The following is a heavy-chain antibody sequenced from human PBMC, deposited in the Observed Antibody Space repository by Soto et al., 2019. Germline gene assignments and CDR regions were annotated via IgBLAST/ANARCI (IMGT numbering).Heavy chain of an antibody. V-gene: IGHV3-33*01. CDR2: IWYDGSNK. J-gene: IGHJ3*02. D-gene: IGHD3-10*01. Sequence: QVQLVESGGGVVQPGRSLRLSCAASGFTFSSYGMHWVRQAPSKGLEWVAVIWYDGSNKYYADSVKGRFTISRDNSKNTLYLQMNSLRAEDTAVYYCARSVRGDDAFDIWGQGTMVTVSS. CDR3: ARSVRGDDAFDI. CDR1: GFTFSSYG.